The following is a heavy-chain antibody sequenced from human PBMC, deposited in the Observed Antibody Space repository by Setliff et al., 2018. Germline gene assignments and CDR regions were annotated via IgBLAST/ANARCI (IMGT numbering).Heavy chain of an antibody. CDR1: GFTFSTYR. D-gene: IGHD1-1*01. CDR2: IWDDGGYK. J-gene: IGHJ4*02. Sequence: GGSLRLSCAASGFTFSTYRMHWVRQAPGKGLEWVAIIWDDGGYKYHADSVKGRFTISRDNSKNTLYLQMNSLRPEDTAVYYGARTGTYRYFDYWGRGTLVTVSS. CDR3: ARTGTYRYFDY. V-gene: IGHV3-33*08.